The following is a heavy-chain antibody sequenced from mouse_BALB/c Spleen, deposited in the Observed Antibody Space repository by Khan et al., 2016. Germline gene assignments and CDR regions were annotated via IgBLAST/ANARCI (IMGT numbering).Heavy chain of an antibody. J-gene: IGHJ2*01. V-gene: IGHV1-9*01. CDR1: GYTFSSYW. CDR3: ARTDRRGYFDY. CDR2: ILPGSGST. Sequence: VQLQESGAELMKPGASVKISCKATGYTFSSYWIEWVKQRPGHGLEWIGEILPGSGSTNYNERFRGKATFTADTTSNTAYMKISSLTTEDTAVYYGARTDRRGYFDYWGQGTTLTVSS.